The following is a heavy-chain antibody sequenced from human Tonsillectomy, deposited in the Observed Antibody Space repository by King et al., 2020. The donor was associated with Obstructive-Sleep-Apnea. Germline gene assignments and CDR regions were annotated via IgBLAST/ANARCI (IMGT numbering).Heavy chain of an antibody. CDR1: GYRFTSYW. V-gene: IGHV5-10-1*03. J-gene: IGHJ6*02. Sequence: VQLVESGAEVKKPGESLRISCKGSGYRFTSYWISWVRQMPGKGLEWMGRIDPSDSYSSYSPSFQGHVTISADKSISTAYLQWSSLKASDTAMYYCARLAPEKYCSGGTCDYYYYTMDVWGQGTTVTVSS. D-gene: IGHD2-15*01. CDR3: ARLAPEKYCSGGTCDYYYYTMDV. CDR2: IDPSDSYS.